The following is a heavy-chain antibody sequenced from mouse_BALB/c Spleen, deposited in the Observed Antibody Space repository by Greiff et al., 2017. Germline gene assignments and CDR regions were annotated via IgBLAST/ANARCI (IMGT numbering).Heavy chain of an antibody. Sequence: EVHLVESGPGLVKPSQSLSLTCTVTGYSITSDYAWNWIRQFPGNKLEWMGYISYSGSTSYNPSLKSRISITRDTSKNQFFLQLNSVTTEDTATYYCARSPDSAYYYGSSPYYFDYWGQGTTLTVSS. D-gene: IGHD1-1*01. J-gene: IGHJ2*01. V-gene: IGHV3-2*02. CDR1: GYSITSDYA. CDR3: ARSPDSAYYYGSSPYYFDY. CDR2: ISYSGST.